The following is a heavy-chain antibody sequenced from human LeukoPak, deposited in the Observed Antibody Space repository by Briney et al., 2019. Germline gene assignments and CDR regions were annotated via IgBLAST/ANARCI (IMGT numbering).Heavy chain of an antibody. CDR2: INPNSGGT. CDR1: GYTFTGYY. Sequence: ASVKVSCKASGYTFTGYYMHWVRQAPGQGLEWMGWINPNSGGTNYAQKFQGRVTMTRDTSISTAYMELSRLRSDDTAVYYCAVTPLAYCGGDCYASDAFDIWGQGTMVTVSS. D-gene: IGHD2-21*02. V-gene: IGHV1-2*02. J-gene: IGHJ3*02. CDR3: AVTPLAYCGGDCYASDAFDI.